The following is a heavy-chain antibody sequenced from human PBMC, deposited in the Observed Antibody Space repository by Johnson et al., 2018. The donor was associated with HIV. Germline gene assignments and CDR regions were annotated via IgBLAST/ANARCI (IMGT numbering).Heavy chain of an antibody. CDR2: IGTAGDT. D-gene: IGHD3-3*01. CDR1: GFTFSSYD. Sequence: VQLVESGGGLVQPGGSLRLSCAASGFTFSSYDMHWVRPATGQGLEWVSAIGTAGDTYYPGSVKRRFTISRENAKNSLYLQMNSLRAGDTAVYYCARGVPFGVVRLGYRAFDIWGQGTMVTVSS. V-gene: IGHV3-13*01. CDR3: ARGVPFGVVRLGYRAFDI. J-gene: IGHJ3*02.